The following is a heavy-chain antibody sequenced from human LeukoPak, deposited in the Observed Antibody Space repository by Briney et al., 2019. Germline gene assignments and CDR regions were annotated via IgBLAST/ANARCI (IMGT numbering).Heavy chain of an antibody. Sequence: GGSLRLSCAASGFTFDDYGMHWVRHAPGKGLEWVSLISWDGGSTYYADSVKGRFTISRDNSKNSLYLQMNSLRAEDTALYYCAKVGGSGWSTYYMDVWGKGTTVTVSS. J-gene: IGHJ6*03. D-gene: IGHD6-19*01. CDR2: ISWDGGST. CDR1: GFTFDDYG. CDR3: AKVGGSGWSTYYMDV. V-gene: IGHV3-43D*03.